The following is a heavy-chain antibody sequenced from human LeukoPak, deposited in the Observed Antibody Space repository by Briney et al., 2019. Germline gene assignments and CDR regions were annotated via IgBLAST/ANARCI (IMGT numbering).Heavy chain of an antibody. Sequence: GGSLRLSCATSGFTFSSYGLHWVRQAPGKGLEWVAFIQYDGSNKYYADSVKGRFTISRDNAKNSLYLQMNSLRAEDTAVYYCASTSRYYYDSSGYPHFDYWGQGTLVTVSS. V-gene: IGHV3-30*02. J-gene: IGHJ4*02. CDR2: IQYDGSNK. D-gene: IGHD3-22*01. CDR1: GFTFSSYG. CDR3: ASTSRYYYDSSGYPHFDY.